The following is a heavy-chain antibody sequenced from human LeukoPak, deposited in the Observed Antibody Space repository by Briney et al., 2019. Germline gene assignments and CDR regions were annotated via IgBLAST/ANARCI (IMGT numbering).Heavy chain of an antibody. J-gene: IGHJ3*02. CDR2: ISGSGGST. Sequence: GGTLRLSCAASGFTFSSYGMSWVRQAPGKGLEWVSAISGSGGSTYYADSVKGRFTISRDNSKNTLYLQMNSLRAEDTAVYYCAKASGWYNAFDIWGQGTMVTVSS. CDR1: GFTFSSYG. CDR3: AKASGWYNAFDI. D-gene: IGHD6-19*01. V-gene: IGHV3-23*01.